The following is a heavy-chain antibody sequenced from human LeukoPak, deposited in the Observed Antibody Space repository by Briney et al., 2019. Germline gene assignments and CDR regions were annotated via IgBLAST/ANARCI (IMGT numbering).Heavy chain of an antibody. V-gene: IGHV1-2*02. D-gene: IGHD3-10*01. Sequence: ASVKVSCKASGYTFTGYYMHWVRQAPGQGLEWMGWINPNSGGTNYAQKFQGRVTMTRDTSISTAYMELSRLRSDDTAVYYCSVDYYGSGSYYNDFKNYWGQGTLVTVSS. CDR1: GYTFTGYY. J-gene: IGHJ4*02. CDR3: SVDYYGSGSYYNDFKNY. CDR2: INPNSGGT.